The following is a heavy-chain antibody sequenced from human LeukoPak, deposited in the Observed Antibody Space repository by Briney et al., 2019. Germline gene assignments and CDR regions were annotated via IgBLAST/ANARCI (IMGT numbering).Heavy chain of an antibody. D-gene: IGHD4-17*01. Sequence: SETLSLTCTVSGGSISSYYWSWIRQPPGKGLEWIGYIYYSGSTNYNPSLKSRVTISVDTPKNQFSLKLSSVTAADTAVYYCARGPPPTTVTPRWFDPWGQGTLVTVSS. V-gene: IGHV4-59*01. J-gene: IGHJ5*02. CDR3: ARGPPPTTVTPRWFDP. CDR2: IYYSGST. CDR1: GGSISSYY.